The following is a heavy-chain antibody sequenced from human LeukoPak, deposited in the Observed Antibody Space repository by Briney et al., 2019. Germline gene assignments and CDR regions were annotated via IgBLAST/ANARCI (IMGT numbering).Heavy chain of an antibody. D-gene: IGHD6-19*01. J-gene: IGHJ4*02. CDR3: ARSRWLDAFDY. Sequence: GGSLRLACAASGFTFSSYWMHWVRHAPGKGLVWVSRINREGRTTNYADSVKGRFTISRDNAKNTLYLQMNSLRADDTAVYYCARSRWLDAFDYWGQGTLVTVSS. CDR2: INREGRTT. CDR1: GFTFSSYW. V-gene: IGHV3-74*01.